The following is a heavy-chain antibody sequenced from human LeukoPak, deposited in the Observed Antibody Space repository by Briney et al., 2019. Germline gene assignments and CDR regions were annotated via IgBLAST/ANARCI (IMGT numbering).Heavy chain of an antibody. V-gene: IGHV3-7*01. CDR1: GFTFSSYW. J-gene: IGHJ4*02. Sequence: GGSLRLSCTASGFTFSSYWMTWVRQAPGKGLEWVADIKQDGSEKYYVDSVKGRFTISRDNAKNSLFLQMNSLRAEDTAVYYCARDSNDFWSYYYDYWGQGTLVTVYS. CDR2: IKQDGSEK. D-gene: IGHD3-3*01. CDR3: ARDSNDFWSYYYDY.